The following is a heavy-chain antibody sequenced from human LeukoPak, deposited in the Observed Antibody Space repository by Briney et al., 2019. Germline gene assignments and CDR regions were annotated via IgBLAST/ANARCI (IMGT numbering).Heavy chain of an antibody. D-gene: IGHD6-13*01. CDR2: IYYSGST. CDR3: ARRFVGYDSSWGASDI. Sequence: SETLSLTCTVSGGSISSGDYYWSWIRQPPGKGLEWIGYIYYSGSTNYNPSLKSRVTISVDTSKNQFSLKLSSVTAADTAVYYCARRFVGYDSSWGASDIWGLGTMVTVSS. CDR1: GGSISSGDYY. V-gene: IGHV4-30-4*01. J-gene: IGHJ3*02.